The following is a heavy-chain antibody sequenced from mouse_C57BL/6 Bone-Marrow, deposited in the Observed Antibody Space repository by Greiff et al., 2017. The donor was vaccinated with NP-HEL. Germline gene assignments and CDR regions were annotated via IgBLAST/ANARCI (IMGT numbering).Heavy chain of an antibody. CDR1: GYTFTSYW. CDR3: ARGGYYGSRDYFDY. V-gene: IGHV1-64*01. D-gene: IGHD1-1*01. J-gene: IGHJ2*01. Sequence: QVQLQQPGAELVKPGASVKLSCKASGYTFTSYWMHWVKQRPGQGLEWIGMIHPNSGSTNYNEKFKSKATLTVDKSSSTAYMQLSSLTSEDSAVYYCARGGYYGSRDYFDYWGQGTTLTVSS. CDR2: IHPNSGST.